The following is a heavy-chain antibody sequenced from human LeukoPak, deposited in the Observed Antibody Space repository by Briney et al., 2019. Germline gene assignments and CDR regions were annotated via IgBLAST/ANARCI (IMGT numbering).Heavy chain of an antibody. D-gene: IGHD3-10*01. Sequence: SETLSLTCTVSGDYTNAYYWGWLRQSPGKGLQYIGYIYYTGGTHYSASLNSRVTMSIDTSKNQFSLKLHSVTAADTAMYYCARVRDGPLGTHFDFCGQGTLVTVSS. CDR2: IYYTGGT. CDR3: ARVRDGPLGTHFDF. CDR1: GDYTNAYY. J-gene: IGHJ4*02. V-gene: IGHV4-59*01.